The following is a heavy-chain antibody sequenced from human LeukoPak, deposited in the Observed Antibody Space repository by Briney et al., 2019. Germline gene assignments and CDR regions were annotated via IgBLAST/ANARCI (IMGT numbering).Heavy chain of an antibody. CDR3: ARDAIVRDYSNSDY. CDR1: GYTFTGYY. D-gene: IGHD4-11*01. Sequence: GASVKVSCKASGYTFTGYYMHWVRQAPGQGLEWMGWINPNSGGTNYAQKFQGRVTMTRDTSISTAYMELGRLTSDDTAVYYCARDAIVRDYSNSDYWGQGTLVTVSS. CDR2: INPNSGGT. V-gene: IGHV1-2*02. J-gene: IGHJ4*02.